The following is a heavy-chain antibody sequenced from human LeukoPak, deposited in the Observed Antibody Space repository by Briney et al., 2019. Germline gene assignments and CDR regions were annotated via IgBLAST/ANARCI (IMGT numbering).Heavy chain of an antibody. J-gene: IGHJ4*02. CDR3: ARDPSEQQLAYYFDY. D-gene: IGHD6-13*01. Sequence: GGSLRLSCAASGFTFSSYAMHWVRQAPGKGLEWVAVISYDGSNKYYADSVKGRFTISRDNSKNTLYLQVNSLRAEDTAVYYCARDPSEQQLAYYFDYWGQGTLVTVSS. CDR2: ISYDGSNK. V-gene: IGHV3-30*04. CDR1: GFTFSSYA.